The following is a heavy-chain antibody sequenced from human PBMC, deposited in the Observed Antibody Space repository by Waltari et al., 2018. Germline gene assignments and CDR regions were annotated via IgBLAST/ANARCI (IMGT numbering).Heavy chain of an antibody. J-gene: IGHJ3*02. D-gene: IGHD2-15*01. CDR2: IYTSGST. CDR3: EAADYDAFDI. CDR1: GGSISSGSSY. Sequence: QVQLQESGPGLVKPSQTLSLTCTVSGGSISSGSSYWSWIRQPAGKGLEWIGYIYTSGSTNYNPSLKSRVTISVDTSKNQFSLKLSSVTAADTAVYYCEAADYDAFDIWGQGTMVTVSS. V-gene: IGHV4-61*09.